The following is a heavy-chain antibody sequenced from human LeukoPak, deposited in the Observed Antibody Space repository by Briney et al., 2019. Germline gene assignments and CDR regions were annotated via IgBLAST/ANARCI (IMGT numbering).Heavy chain of an antibody. CDR3: AQAGRGGAITLVRGVKGDYYYIDV. V-gene: IGHV3-23*01. D-gene: IGHD3-10*01. J-gene: IGHJ6*03. CDR2: ISGSGGRT. CDR1: GFTFSSYG. Sequence: PGGSLRLSCAASGFTFSSYGMSWVRQAPGKGLEWVSAISGSGGRTYFADSVKGRFTISRDNSKNTLYLQMNSPRAEDTAVYYCAQAGRGGAITLVRGVKGDYYYIDVWGKGTTVTISS.